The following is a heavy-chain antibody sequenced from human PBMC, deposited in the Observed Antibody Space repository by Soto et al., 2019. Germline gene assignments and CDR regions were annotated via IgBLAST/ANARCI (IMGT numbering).Heavy chain of an antibody. CDR3: ASFREDYYESSGYSPYAFDI. D-gene: IGHD3-22*01. V-gene: IGHV3-53*02. J-gene: IGHJ3*02. CDR1: GFTVSSNY. CDR2: IYSGGST. Sequence: EVQLVETGGGLIQPGGSLRLSCAASGFTVSSNYMSWVRQAPGKGLEWVSVIYSGGSTYYADSVKGRFTISRDNSKNTLYPQMNSQRAEDTAVYYCASFREDYYESSGYSPYAFDICGQGTMVTVSS.